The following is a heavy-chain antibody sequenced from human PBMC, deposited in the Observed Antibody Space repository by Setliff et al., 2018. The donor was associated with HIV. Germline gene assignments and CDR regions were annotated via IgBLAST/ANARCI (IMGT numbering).Heavy chain of an antibody. Sequence: ASVKVSCKASGYTFTNHYMHWVRQAPGQGLEWMGIINPTGGSTSYAQKFQGRVTMTRDASTSTVYIKVSSLTSEDTAVYYCARGSRSSVTTGWFDPWGQGTLVTVSS. J-gene: IGHJ5*02. CDR2: INPTGGST. D-gene: IGHD4-17*01. CDR3: ARGSRSSVTTGWFDP. V-gene: IGHV1-46*01. CDR1: GYTFTNHY.